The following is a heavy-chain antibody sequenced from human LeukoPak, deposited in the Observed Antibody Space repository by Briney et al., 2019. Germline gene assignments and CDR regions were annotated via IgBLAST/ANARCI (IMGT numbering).Heavy chain of an antibody. CDR1: GYTLTELS. J-gene: IGHJ4*02. CDR3: ATDQGIVGARHGRDY. Sequence: ASVKVSCKDSGYTLTELSMHWVRQAPGKGLEWMGGFDPEDGETIYAQKFQGRVTMTEDTSTDTAYMELSSLRSEDTAVYYCATDQGIVGARHGRDYWGQGTLVTVSS. CDR2: FDPEDGET. D-gene: IGHD1-26*01. V-gene: IGHV1-24*01.